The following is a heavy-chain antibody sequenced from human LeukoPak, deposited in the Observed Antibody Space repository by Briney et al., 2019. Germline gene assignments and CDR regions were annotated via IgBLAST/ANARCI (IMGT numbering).Heavy chain of an antibody. CDR1: GFTFSSYA. Sequence: PGGSLRLSCAASGFTFSSYAMSWVRQAPGKGLEWVSAISGSGGSTYYADSVKGRFTISRDNSKNTLYLQMNSLRAEDTAVYYCAKSGSQYYYYYYMDVWGKGTTVTVSS. V-gene: IGHV3-23*01. CDR2: ISGSGGST. CDR3: AKSGSQYYYYYYMDV. D-gene: IGHD7-27*01. J-gene: IGHJ6*03.